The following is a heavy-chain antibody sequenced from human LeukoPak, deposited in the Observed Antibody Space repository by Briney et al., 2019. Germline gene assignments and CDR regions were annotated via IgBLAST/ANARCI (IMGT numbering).Heavy chain of an antibody. CDR1: GYTFTGYY. V-gene: IGHV1-2*04. Sequence: ASVKVSCKASGYTFTGYYMHWVRQAPGQGLEWMGWINPNSGGTNYAQKFQGWVTMTRDTSISTAYIELSRLRSDDTAVYYCARDRRYCSGGSCYSDAFDIWGQGTMVTVSS. D-gene: IGHD2-15*01. J-gene: IGHJ3*02. CDR2: INPNSGGT. CDR3: ARDRRYCSGGSCYSDAFDI.